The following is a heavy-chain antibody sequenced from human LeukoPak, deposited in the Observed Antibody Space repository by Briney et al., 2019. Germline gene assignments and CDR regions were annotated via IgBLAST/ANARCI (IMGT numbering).Heavy chain of an antibody. J-gene: IGHJ6*02. CDR2: ISYDGSNK. CDR1: GLTFSSYA. V-gene: IGHV3-30-3*01. Sequence: GRSLRLSCAASGLTFSSYAMHGVRQAPGKGLEWVAIISYDGSNKYNADSVKGGFTISRDNSKKTADLQRNSLRAEDTGVYYCARVSRPSYSYCGMDVWGQRTTVTVSS. CDR3: ARVSRPSYSYCGMDV.